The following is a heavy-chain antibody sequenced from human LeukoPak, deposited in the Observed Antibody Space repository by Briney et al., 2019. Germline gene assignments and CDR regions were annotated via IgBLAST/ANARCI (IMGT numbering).Heavy chain of an antibody. D-gene: IGHD1-26*01. V-gene: IGHV4-39*01. Sequence: TPSETLSLTCTVSGASISGSGYSWGWIRQPPGKGLEWIGSIYSSGSTYYNASLQSRVTISIETSKNQISLRLNSVTAADTAMYYCAKSGGYGLIDYWGQGTLVTVSS. CDR1: GASISGSGYS. CDR2: IYSSGST. J-gene: IGHJ4*02. CDR3: AKSGGYGLIDY.